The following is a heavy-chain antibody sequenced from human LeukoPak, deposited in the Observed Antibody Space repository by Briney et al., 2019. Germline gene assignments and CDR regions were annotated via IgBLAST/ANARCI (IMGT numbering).Heavy chain of an antibody. D-gene: IGHD4-17*01. CDR2: ISSSSSAI. Sequence: LEWVSYISSSSSAIKYADSVKGRFTISRDNAKNSLYLQINIFFDKNKAVYYCARDVFYGFDYWGQGTLVSVSS. CDR3: ARDVFYGFDY. V-gene: IGHV3-48*02. J-gene: IGHJ4*02.